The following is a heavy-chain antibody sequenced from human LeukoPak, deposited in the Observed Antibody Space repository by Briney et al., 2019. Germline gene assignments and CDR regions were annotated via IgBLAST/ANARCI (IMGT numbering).Heavy chain of an antibody. V-gene: IGHV4-39*07. CDR3: ARLPGTSRFDP. CDR1: GGSISSSSYY. CDR2: IYYRGST. D-gene: IGHD2-2*01. J-gene: IGHJ5*02. Sequence: SVTLSLTCTVSGGSISSSSYYWGWIRQPPGKGLEWIGGIYYRGSTNYNPSLKSRVTISVDTSKNQFSLKLSSVTAADTAVYYCARLPGTSRFDPWGQGTLVTVSS.